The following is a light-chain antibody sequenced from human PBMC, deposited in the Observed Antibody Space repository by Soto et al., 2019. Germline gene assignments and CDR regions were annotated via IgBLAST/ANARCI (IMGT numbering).Light chain of an antibody. CDR2: EVS. CDR1: SSDVGSYNL. J-gene: IGLJ2*01. V-gene: IGLV2-23*02. Sequence: QSVLTQPASVSGSPGQSITISCTGTSSDVGSYNLVSWYQQHPGKAPKLMIYEVSKRPSGVSNRFSGSKSGNTASLTLSGLQAEDGADYYCCSYAGSSTLVFGGGTKVTVL. CDR3: CSYAGSSTLV.